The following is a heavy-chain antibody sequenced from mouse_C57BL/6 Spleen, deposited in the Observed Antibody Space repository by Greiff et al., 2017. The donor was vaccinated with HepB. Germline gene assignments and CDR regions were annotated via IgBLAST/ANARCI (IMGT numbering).Heavy chain of an antibody. Sequence: EVQLQQSGPELVKPGASVKISCKASGYTFTDYYMNWVKQSHGKSLEWIGDINPNNGGTSYNQKFKGKATLTVDKSSSTAYMELRSLTSEDSAVYYGARGGVIYDGCYEGAMDYWGQGTSVTVSS. CDR2: INPNNGGT. J-gene: IGHJ4*01. CDR3: ARGGVIYDGCYEGAMDY. CDR1: GYTFTDYY. V-gene: IGHV1-26*01. D-gene: IGHD2-3*01.